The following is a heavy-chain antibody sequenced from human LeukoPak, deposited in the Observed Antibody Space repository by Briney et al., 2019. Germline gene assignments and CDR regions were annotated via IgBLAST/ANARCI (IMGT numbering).Heavy chain of an antibody. CDR1: GASTSDYY. J-gene: IGHJ4*02. D-gene: IGHD6-13*01. CDR2: IYYSGST. V-gene: IGHV4-39*01. CDR3: ARHWAFSTWSFDY. Sequence: KPSETLSLTCTIFGASTSDYYWSWVRQPPGKGLEWIGTIYYSGSTYYNPSLKSRVTISVDTSKNQFSLKLSSVTAADTAVYSCARHWAFSTWSFDYWGQGTLVTVSS.